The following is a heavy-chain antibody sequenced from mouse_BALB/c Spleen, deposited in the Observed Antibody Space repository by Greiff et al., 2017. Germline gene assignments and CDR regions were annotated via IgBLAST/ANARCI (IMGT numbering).Heavy chain of an antibody. CDR1: GFTFSSYT. CDR3: TREGDN. J-gene: IGHJ2*01. V-gene: IGHV5-6-4*01. Sequence: EVKLVESGGGLVKPGGSLKLSCAASGFTFSSYTMSWVRQTPEKRLEWVATISSGGSYTYYPDSVKGRFTISRDNAKNTLYLQMSSLKSEDTAMYYCTREGDNWGQGTTLTVSS. CDR2: ISSGGSYT.